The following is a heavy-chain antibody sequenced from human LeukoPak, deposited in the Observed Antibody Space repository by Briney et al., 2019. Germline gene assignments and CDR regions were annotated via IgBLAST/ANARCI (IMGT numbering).Heavy chain of an antibody. CDR3: ARESFIYHPWDVNWFDP. D-gene: IGHD1-14*01. J-gene: IGHJ5*02. Sequence: KTSQTLSLTCTVSGGSISSGDYYWSWIRQPPGKGLEWIGYIYYSGSTYYNPSLKSRVTISVDTSKNQFSLKLSSVTAADTAVYYCARESFIYHPWDVNWFDPWGQGTLVTVSS. V-gene: IGHV4-30-4*08. CDR1: GGSISSGDYY. CDR2: IYYSGST.